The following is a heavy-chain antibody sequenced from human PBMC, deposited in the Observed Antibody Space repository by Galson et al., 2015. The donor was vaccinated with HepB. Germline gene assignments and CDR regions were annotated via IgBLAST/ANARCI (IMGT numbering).Heavy chain of an antibody. CDR1: GFTFSSYA. V-gene: IGHV3-23*01. CDR2: ISSSGGST. CDR3: AKTTMQWELLPGDY. Sequence: SLRLSCAASGFTFSSYAMSWVRQAPGKGLDRVSAISSSGGSTYYADSVKGRFTISRDNSKNTVYLQMSNLRAEDTAIYYCAKTTMQWELLPGDYWGQGTLVTVSS. J-gene: IGHJ4*02. D-gene: IGHD1-26*01.